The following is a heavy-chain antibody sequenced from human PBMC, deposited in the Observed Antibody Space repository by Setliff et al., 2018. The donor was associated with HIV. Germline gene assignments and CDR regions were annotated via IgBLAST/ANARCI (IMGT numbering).Heavy chain of an antibody. CDR3: AKDAAALAAINYSYYYIDF. CDR2: LRYDGSNK. CDR1: GYSFTTSG. J-gene: IGHJ6*03. V-gene: IGHV3-30*02. D-gene: IGHD5-18*01. Sequence: SCKASGYSFTTSGVSWVRQAPGKGLEWVSFLRYDGSNKKYADSVKGRFTISRDNSKNTLYLQMNILRPEDTAVYYCAKDAAALAAINYSYYYIDFWGKGTTVTVSS.